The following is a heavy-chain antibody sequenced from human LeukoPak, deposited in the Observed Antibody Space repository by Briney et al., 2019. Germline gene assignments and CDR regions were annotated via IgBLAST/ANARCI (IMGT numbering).Heavy chain of an antibody. Sequence: SETLSLTCTVSGDSISTSYWTWIRHPPGKGLEWIGYINYSGSTNYNPPLKSRVTMSLDTSKNQFSLKLISVTAADTAVYYCARDLVAGYFDYWGQGTLVTVSS. J-gene: IGHJ4*02. D-gene: IGHD6-19*01. V-gene: IGHV4-59*01. CDR3: ARDLVAGYFDY. CDR1: GDSISTSY. CDR2: INYSGST.